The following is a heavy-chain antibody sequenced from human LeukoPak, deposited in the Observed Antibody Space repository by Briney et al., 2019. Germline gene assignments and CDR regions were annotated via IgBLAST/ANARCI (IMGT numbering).Heavy chain of an antibody. CDR2: ISGSGGST. CDR3: AKDRNSEGGAAKNY. D-gene: IGHD1-26*01. J-gene: IGHJ4*02. CDR1: GFTFSNYA. Sequence: GGSLRLSCAASGFTFSNYAMSWVRQAPGKGLEWVSTISGSGGSTFYADSVKGRVSISRDNSKNTLYLQMNSLRAEDTAVYYCAKDRNSEGGAAKNYWGQGTLVTVSS. V-gene: IGHV3-23*01.